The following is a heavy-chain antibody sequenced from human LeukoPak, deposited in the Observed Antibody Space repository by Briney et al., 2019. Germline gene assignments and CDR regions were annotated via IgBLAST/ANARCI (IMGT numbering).Heavy chain of an antibody. CDR3: ARDVGPSLDY. Sequence: GGSLRLSCAASGFNFIDYSMNWVRQAPGKGLEWISYIGISSGNTKYADSVKGRFTISRDNSKNTLYLQMNSLRAEDTAVYYCARDVGPSLDYWGQGTLVTVSS. CDR1: GFNFIDYS. CDR2: IGISSGNT. V-gene: IGHV3-48*01. J-gene: IGHJ4*02.